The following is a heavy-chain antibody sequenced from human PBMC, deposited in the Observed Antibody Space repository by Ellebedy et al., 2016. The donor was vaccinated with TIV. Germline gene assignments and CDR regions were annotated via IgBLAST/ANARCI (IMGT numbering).Heavy chain of an antibody. D-gene: IGHD3-16*01. CDR3: ARDNWGSLDL. CDR2: IYYSGST. Sequence: MPSETLSLTCTVSGGSISSYYWSWIRQPQGKGLEWIGYIYYSGSTKYNPSLKSRVTISVDTSKNQFSLKLSSATAADTAVYSCARDNWGSLDLWGQGTLVTVSS. CDR1: GGSISSYY. V-gene: IGHV4-59*01. J-gene: IGHJ5*02.